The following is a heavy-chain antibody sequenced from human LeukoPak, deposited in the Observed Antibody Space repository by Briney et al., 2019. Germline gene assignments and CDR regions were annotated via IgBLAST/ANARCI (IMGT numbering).Heavy chain of an antibody. CDR1: GYTFTGYY. V-gene: IGHV1-2*02. J-gene: IGHJ4*02. CDR2: INPNSGGA. Sequence: ASVKVSCKASGYTFTGYYMHWVRQAPGQGLEWMGWINPNSGGANYAQKFQGRVTMTRDTSISTAYMELSRLRSDDTAVYYCARDLDFWSGHDYWGQGTLVTVSS. D-gene: IGHD3-3*01. CDR3: ARDLDFWSGHDY.